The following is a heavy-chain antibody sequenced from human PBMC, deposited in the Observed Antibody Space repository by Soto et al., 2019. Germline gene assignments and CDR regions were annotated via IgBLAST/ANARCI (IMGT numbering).Heavy chain of an antibody. CDR2: ISYDGSNK. Sequence: HPGGSLRLSCAASGFTFSSYAMHWVRQAPGKGLEWVAVISYDGSNKYYADSVKGRFTISRDNSKNTLYLQMNSLRAEDTAVYYCARAYEGDYFDYWGQGTLVTVS. D-gene: IGHD3-16*01. CDR1: GFTFSSYA. J-gene: IGHJ4*02. V-gene: IGHV3-30-3*01. CDR3: ARAYEGDYFDY.